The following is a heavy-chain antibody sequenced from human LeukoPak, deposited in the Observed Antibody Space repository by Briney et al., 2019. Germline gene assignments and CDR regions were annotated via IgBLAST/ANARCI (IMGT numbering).Heavy chain of an antibody. J-gene: IGHJ6*03. V-gene: IGHV3-30*04. Sequence: GSLRLSCAASGFTFSSYVIHWVRQAPGKGLEWLVVISSDGSNKYYADSVKGRFTISRDNSKNTLYLQMNSLRAEDTAVYYCARARGIAAAGPPLNYYYMDVWGKGTTVTVSS. CDR2: ISSDGSNK. CDR1: GFTFSSYV. CDR3: ARARGIAAAGPPLNYYYMDV. D-gene: IGHD6-13*01.